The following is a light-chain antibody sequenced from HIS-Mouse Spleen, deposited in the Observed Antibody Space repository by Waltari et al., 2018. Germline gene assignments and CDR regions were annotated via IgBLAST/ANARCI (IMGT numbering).Light chain of an antibody. CDR1: NIGSTR. CDR2: DDS. J-gene: IGLJ2*01. Sequence: SYVLTQPPSVSVAPGKTARTTCGGNNIGSTRVHWYQQKPRQAPALVVYDDSDRPSGIPERFSGSNSGNTATLTISRVEAGDEADYYCQVWDSSSDHVVFGGGTKLTVL. V-gene: IGLV3-21*03. CDR3: QVWDSSSDHVV.